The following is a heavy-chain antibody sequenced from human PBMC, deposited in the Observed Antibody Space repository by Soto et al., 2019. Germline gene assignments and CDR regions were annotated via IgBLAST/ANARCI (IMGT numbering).Heavy chain of an antibody. D-gene: IGHD3-22*01. CDR2: ISGSGGST. CDR1: GFTFSSYA. CDR3: AKGRITMIGGRYYFDY. J-gene: IGHJ4*02. V-gene: IGHV3-23*01. Sequence: GGSLRLSCAASGFTFSSYAMSWVRQAPGKGLEWVSAISGSGGSTYYADSVKGRFTISRDNSKNTLYLQMNSLRAEDTAVYYCAKGRITMIGGRYYFDYWGQGTLVTVSS.